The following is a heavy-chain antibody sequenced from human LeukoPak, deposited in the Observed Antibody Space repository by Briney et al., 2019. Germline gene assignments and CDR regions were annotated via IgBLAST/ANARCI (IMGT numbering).Heavy chain of an antibody. Sequence: ASVKVSCKASGGTFSSYAISWVRQAPGQGLEWMGGIIPIFGTANYAQKFQGRVTITTDESTSTAYMELSSLRSEDTAVYYCASPHPPAQQLVAPWPEYFQHWGQGTLVTVSS. CDR3: ASPHPPAQQLVAPWPEYFQH. J-gene: IGHJ1*01. CDR2: IIPIFGTA. CDR1: GGTFSSYA. V-gene: IGHV1-69*05. D-gene: IGHD6-6*01.